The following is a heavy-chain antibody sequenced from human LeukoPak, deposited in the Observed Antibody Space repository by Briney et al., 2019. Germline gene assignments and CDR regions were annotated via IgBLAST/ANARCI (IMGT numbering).Heavy chain of an antibody. V-gene: IGHV3-43D*03. D-gene: IGHD3-22*01. CDR1: GFTFDDYA. J-gene: IGHJ4*02. Sequence: GGSLRLSCAASGFTFDDYAMHWVRQGPGKGLEWVSLISWDGDNRYYAASVRGRFTISRDNSKNSLFLQMDSLRPEDTALYYCAKSADSSGFLPYFLDSWGQGTLVAVSS. CDR3: AKSADSSGFLPYFLDS. CDR2: ISWDGDNR.